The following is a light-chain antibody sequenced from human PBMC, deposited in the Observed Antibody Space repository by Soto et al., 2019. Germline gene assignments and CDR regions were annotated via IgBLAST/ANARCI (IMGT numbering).Light chain of an antibody. J-gene: IGKJ1*01. CDR1: QSISSW. Sequence: DIQMTQSPSTLSASVGDRVTITFRASQSISSWLAWYQQKPGKAPKLLIYDASSLESGVPSRFSGSGSGTEFILTISSLQPDDFATYYCQHYNSYSEAFGQGTKVDIK. CDR2: DAS. V-gene: IGKV1-5*01. CDR3: QHYNSYSEA.